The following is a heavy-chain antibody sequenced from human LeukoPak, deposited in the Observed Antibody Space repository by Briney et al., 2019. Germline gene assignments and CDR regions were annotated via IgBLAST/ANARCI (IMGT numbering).Heavy chain of an antibody. D-gene: IGHD4-23*01. CDR3: ARGDDYGGNSGWFDP. CDR2: ISSSGSTI. J-gene: IGHJ5*02. Sequence: PGGSLRLSCAASGFTFSDFYISWIRQAPGEGLEWISYISSSGSTIYYADSVKGRFTISRDNAKNSLYLQMNSLRAEDTAVYYCARGDDYGGNSGWFDPWGQGTLVTVSS. CDR1: GFTFSDFY. V-gene: IGHV3-11*04.